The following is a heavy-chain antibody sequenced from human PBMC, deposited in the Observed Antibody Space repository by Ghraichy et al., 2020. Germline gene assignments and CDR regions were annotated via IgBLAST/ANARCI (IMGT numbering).Heavy chain of an antibody. J-gene: IGHJ3*02. CDR3: ARRDRYSSVRWAFDI. D-gene: IGHD6-19*01. V-gene: IGHV4-39*01. Sequence: SETLSLTCTVSGGSISSSSYYWGWIRQPPGKGLEWIGSIYYSGSTYYNPSLKSRVTISVDTSKNQFSLKLSSVTAADTAVYYCARRDRYSSVRWAFDIWGQGTMVTVSS. CDR2: IYYSGST. CDR1: GGSISSSSYY.